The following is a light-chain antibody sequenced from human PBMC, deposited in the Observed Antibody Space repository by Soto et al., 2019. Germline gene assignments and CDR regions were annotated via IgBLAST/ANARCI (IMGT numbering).Light chain of an antibody. CDR3: QQFNSYPRT. CDR1: QGISSY. V-gene: IGKV1-9*01. Sequence: PLTQSPSALSASVGDRVTITCRANQGISSYLAWYQQKPGKAPKLLIYAASTLQSGVPSRFSGSGSGTDFTLTITGLRPEDFATYYCQQFNSYPRTFGPGTKVDIK. J-gene: IGKJ3*01. CDR2: AAS.